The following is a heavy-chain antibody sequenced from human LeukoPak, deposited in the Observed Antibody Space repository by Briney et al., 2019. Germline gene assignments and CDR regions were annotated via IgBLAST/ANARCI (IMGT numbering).Heavy chain of an antibody. CDR3: ATSAHSSGND. Sequence: EGSLRLSCAVSGFTFATYWMSWVRQAPGKGLECVANINPDGSQKYYLDSVKGRFTISRDNAKNALYLEMNSLRAEDTALYYCATSAHSSGNDWGHGTLVTVSS. CDR2: INPDGSQK. CDR1: GFTFATYW. V-gene: IGHV3-7*01. J-gene: IGHJ4*01. D-gene: IGHD3-22*01.